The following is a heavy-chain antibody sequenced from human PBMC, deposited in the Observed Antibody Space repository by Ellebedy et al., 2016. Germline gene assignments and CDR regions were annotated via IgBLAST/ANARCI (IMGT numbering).Heavy chain of an antibody. J-gene: IGHJ4*02. V-gene: IGHV4-59*12. CDR2: IYYSGRT. CDR1: GGSPSDYY. Sequence: SETLSLTCTVSGGSPSDYYWTWIRQPPGKGLDDIGSIYYSGRTNYNPSLTSRVTISVATSQNQFAQKLTSVNAADPAVYYCARGKYESSGFVFDYWGQGTLVTVSS. D-gene: IGHD3-22*01. CDR3: ARGKYESSGFVFDY.